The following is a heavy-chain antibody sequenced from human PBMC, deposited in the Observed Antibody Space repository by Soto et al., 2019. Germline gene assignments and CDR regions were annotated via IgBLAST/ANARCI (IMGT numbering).Heavy chain of an antibody. CDR1: GFTFSSYA. D-gene: IGHD2-15*01. J-gene: IGHJ4*02. V-gene: IGHV3-23*01. CDR3: XXXXQGGSGGSCYDY. Sequence: EVQLLESGGGLVQPGGSLRLSCAASGFTFSSYAMNWVRQAPGKGLEWVSVISGSGGSAYHADSVKGRFTISRDNSKNTLYLQXXXLXAXXTAVXXXXXXXQGGSGGSCYDYWGQGTLVTVSS. CDR2: ISGSGGSA.